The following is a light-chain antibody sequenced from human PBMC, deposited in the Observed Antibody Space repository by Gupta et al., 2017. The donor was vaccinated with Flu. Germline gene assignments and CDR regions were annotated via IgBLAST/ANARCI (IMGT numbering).Light chain of an antibody. CDR3: QQTDSAPST. CDR1: QTLGTF. J-gene: IGKJ2*02. Sequence: DIQMTQSPNSLSASVGDTVTITCRASQTLGTFLNWYQQKPGGAPDLLIYSVSTLHSGVPSRFSDVGSGADFTLIISKLQPEDFATYYCQQTDSAPSTFGQGTKLEVK. V-gene: IGKV1-39*01. CDR2: SVS.